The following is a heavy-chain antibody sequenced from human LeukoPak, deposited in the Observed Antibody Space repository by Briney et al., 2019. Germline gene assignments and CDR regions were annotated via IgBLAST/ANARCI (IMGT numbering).Heavy chain of an antibody. CDR2: IYTSGST. J-gene: IGHJ5*02. Sequence: PSETLSLTCTVSGGSISSYYWSWIRQPAGKGLEWIGRIYTSGSTNYNPSLKTRVTISADTSKNQFSLSLTSVTAADTAVYYCAKNNWFDPWGQGTLVTVSS. CDR3: AKNNWFDP. V-gene: IGHV4-4*07. CDR1: GGSISSYY.